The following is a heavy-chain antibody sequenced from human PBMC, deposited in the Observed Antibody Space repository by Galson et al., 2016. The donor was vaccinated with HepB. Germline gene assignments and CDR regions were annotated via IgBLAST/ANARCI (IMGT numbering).Heavy chain of an antibody. CDR2: LNWNGGST. V-gene: IGHV3-20*04. CDR3: ARGNYVWGNYRYTLDY. CDR1: GFTFDDYG. Sequence: SLRLSCAASGFTFDDYGMNWVRQAPGKGLEWVSGLNWNGGSTAYADSVKGRLTISRDNAKNSLYLQMNSLGAEDTALYYCARGNYVWGNYRYTLDYWGQGTLVTVSS. D-gene: IGHD3-16*02. J-gene: IGHJ4*02.